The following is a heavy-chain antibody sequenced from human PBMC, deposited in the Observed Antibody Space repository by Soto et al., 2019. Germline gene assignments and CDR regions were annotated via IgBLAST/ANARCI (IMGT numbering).Heavy chain of an antibody. CDR3: AKDLGRYDYGMDV. J-gene: IGHJ6*02. CDR1: GLTFNTYG. CDR2: ISYDGSNK. Sequence: WVSLRLSCAASGLTFNTYGMHWVRQAPGKGLEWVAVISYDGSNKYYADSVKGRFTISRDNSKNTLYLQMNSLRGEDTAMYYCAKDLGRYDYGMDVWGQGTTVTVSS. V-gene: IGHV3-30*18. D-gene: IGHD3-16*01.